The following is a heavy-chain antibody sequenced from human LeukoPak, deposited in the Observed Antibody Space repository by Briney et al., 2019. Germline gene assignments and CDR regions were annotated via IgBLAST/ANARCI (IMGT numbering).Heavy chain of an antibody. Sequence: SVKVSCKASGGTFSSYAISWVRQAPGQGLEWMGRIIPILGIANYAQKFQGRVTITADKSTSTAYMELSSLRSEDTAVYYCATKGYCGGDCHFDYWGQGTLVTVSS. V-gene: IGHV1-69*04. CDR3: ATKGYCGGDCHFDY. J-gene: IGHJ4*02. CDR1: GGTFSSYA. D-gene: IGHD2-21*02. CDR2: IIPILGIA.